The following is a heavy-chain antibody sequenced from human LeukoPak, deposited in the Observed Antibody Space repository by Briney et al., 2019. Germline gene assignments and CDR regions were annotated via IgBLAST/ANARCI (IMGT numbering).Heavy chain of an antibody. Sequence: GGSLRLSCAASGFAFSSNWMHWVRQTPGKGLVWVSRINSGGSGTSYADSVEGRFTISRDNAKNTLYLQMNSLKGEDTAVYYCATSLGPLTEYWGQGTLATVSS. V-gene: IGHV3-74*01. CDR1: GFAFSSNW. D-gene: IGHD7-27*01. CDR3: ATSLGPLTEY. J-gene: IGHJ4*02. CDR2: INSGGSGT.